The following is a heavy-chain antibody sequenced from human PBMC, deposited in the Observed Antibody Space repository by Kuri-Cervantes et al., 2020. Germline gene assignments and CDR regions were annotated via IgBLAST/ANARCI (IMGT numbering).Heavy chain of an antibody. Sequence: GGSLRLSCAASGFTFSNYWMSWVRQAPGKGLEWVAQIKEDGSQRYYVESLKGRFTISRDNAKNTLFLQMNSLRAEDSAVYYCARDPLLYGATFDQWGQGTLVTVSS. CDR2: IKEDGSQR. J-gene: IGHJ4*02. CDR3: ARDPLLYGATFDQ. CDR1: GFTFSNYW. V-gene: IGHV3-7*01. D-gene: IGHD4-17*01.